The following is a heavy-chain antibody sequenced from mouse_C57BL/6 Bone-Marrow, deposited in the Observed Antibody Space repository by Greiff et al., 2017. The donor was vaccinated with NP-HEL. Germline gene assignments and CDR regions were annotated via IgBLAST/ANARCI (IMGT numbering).Heavy chain of an antibody. CDR2: LYPSDSET. D-gene: IGHD3-3*01. J-gene: IGHJ1*03. CDR3: AREVLGPTWYFDV. V-gene: IGHV1-61*01. Sequence: QVQLQQPGAELVRPGSSVKLSCKASGYTFTSYWMDWVKQRPGQGLEWIGNLYPSDSETHYNQKFKDKATLTVDKSSSTAYMQLSSLTSEDSAVYYCAREVLGPTWYFDVWGTGTTVTVSS. CDR1: GYTFTSYW.